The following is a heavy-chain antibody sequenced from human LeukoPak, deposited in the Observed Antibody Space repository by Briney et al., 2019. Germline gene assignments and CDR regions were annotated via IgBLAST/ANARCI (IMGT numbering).Heavy chain of an antibody. Sequence: GGSLRLSCAASGFTFSSCSMNWVRQAPGKGLEWVSSISSSSSYIYYADSVKGRFTISRDNAKNSLYLQMNSLRAEDTAVYYCARGFVVVTDLFDYWGQGPWSPSPQ. D-gene: IGHD2-21*02. CDR1: GFTFSSCS. J-gene: IGHJ4*02. CDR2: ISSSSSYI. CDR3: ARGFVVVTDLFDY. V-gene: IGHV3-21*01.